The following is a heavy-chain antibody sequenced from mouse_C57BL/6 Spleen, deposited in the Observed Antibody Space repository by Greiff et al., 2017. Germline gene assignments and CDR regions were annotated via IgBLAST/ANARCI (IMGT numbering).Heavy chain of an antibody. CDR2: ISDGGSYT. CDR3: ARAYYYGSSSYYFDY. CDR1: GFTFSSYA. J-gene: IGHJ2*01. D-gene: IGHD1-1*01. Sequence: EVKLVESGGGLVKPGGSLKLSCAASGFTFSSYAMSWVRQTPEKRLEWVATISDGGSYTYYPDNVKGRFTISRDNAKNNLYLQMSHLKSEDTAMYYCARAYYYGSSSYYFDYWGQGTTRTVSS. V-gene: IGHV5-4*03.